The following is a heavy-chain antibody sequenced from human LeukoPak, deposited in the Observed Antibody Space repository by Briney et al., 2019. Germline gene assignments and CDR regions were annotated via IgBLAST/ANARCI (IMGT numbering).Heavy chain of an antibody. V-gene: IGHV4-59*12. D-gene: IGHD3-22*01. CDR3: ARDRGQTYGSSGYYPFDY. Sequence: SETLSPTCTVSGGSISSYYWSWIRQPPGKGLEWIGYIYYSGSTNYNPSLKSRVTISVDKSKNQFSLKLSSVTAADTAVYYCARDRGQTYGSSGYYPFDYWGQGTLVTVSS. CDR1: GGSISSYY. J-gene: IGHJ4*02. CDR2: IYYSGST.